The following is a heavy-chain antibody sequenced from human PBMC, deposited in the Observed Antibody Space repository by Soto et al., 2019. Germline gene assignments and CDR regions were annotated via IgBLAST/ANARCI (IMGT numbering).Heavy chain of an antibody. CDR2: IKSKTEGGIT. V-gene: IGHV3-15*07. Sequence: EVQLVESGGGLVKPGGSLRLSCAASGFTFRNAWMNGLLQAPGTGLEWVGRIKSKTEGGITDYAQPVKGRFTISRNDSKNTGYLQMSSLKTGDTAVYYCSTDGVWGTLWGQGTLVTVSS. CDR1: GFTFRNAW. J-gene: IGHJ4*02. CDR3: STDGVWGTL. D-gene: IGHD3-16*01.